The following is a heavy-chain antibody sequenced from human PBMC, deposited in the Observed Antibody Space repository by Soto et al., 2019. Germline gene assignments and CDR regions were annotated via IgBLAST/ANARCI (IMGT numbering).Heavy chain of an antibody. CDR3: AVEGSSWLRRWFDP. V-gene: IGHV4-59*12. Sequence: PSETLALTCTVSGGTISGYYWGWIRQPPGKRLEWIGYIDYYGSTNYNPSLKSRVTISVDTSKNQFSLKLSSVTAADTAVYYCAVEGSSWLRRWFDPWGQGTLVTVSS. J-gene: IGHJ5*02. CDR2: IDYYGST. CDR1: GGTISGYY. D-gene: IGHD6-13*01.